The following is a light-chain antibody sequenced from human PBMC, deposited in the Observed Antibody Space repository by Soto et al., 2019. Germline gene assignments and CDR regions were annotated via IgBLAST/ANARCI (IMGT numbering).Light chain of an antibody. Sequence: EIVLTQSPAPLSSFPGDRVTLSCTASQNISSYLIWYQQKPGQAPRLLIYGASNRATGIPARFSGSGSGTDFTLTISSLEPEDFAVYYCQQRSNWPPAITFGQGTRLEI. CDR2: GAS. CDR1: QNISSY. V-gene: IGKV3-11*01. J-gene: IGKJ5*01. CDR3: QQRSNWPPAIT.